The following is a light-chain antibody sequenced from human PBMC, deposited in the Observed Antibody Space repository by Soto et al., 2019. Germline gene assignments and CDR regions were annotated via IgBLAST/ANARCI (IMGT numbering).Light chain of an antibody. CDR1: QSVSSIY. CDR2: GAS. J-gene: IGKJ5*01. V-gene: IGKV3-20*01. Sequence: IVLTQSPVTQSLSPWERVTLSCRASQSVSSIYLAWYQQKPGQAPRLLIYGASTRATGIPDRFSGSGSGTDFTLTISRLEPEDFAVYFCQHYGSSLITFGQGTRLEI. CDR3: QHYGSSLIT.